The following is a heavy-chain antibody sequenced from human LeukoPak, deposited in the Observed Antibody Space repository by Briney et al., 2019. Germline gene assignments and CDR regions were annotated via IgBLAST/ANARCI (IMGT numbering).Heavy chain of an antibody. CDR1: GGSISSYY. V-gene: IGHV4-59*01. CDR2: IYYSGST. J-gene: IGHJ5*02. D-gene: IGHD4-23*01. CDR3: ARAPVVTPRWFDP. Sequence: SETLSLTCTVSGGSISSYYWSWIRQPPGKGLEWIGYIYYSGSTNYNPSLKSRVTISVDTSKNQFSLKLSSVTAADTAVYYCARAPVVTPRWFDPWGQGTLVTVSS.